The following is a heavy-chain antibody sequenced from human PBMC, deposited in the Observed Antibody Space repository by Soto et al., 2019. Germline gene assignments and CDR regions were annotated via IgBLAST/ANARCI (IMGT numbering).Heavy chain of an antibody. CDR2: INHSGST. CDR3: ARAPLGVRHWFDP. J-gene: IGHJ5*02. Sequence: TLSLTCAVYGGSFSGYYWSWIRQPPGKGLEWIGEINHSGSTNYNPSLKSRVTISVDTSKNQFSLKLSSVTDADTTVYYCARAPLGVRHWFDPWGQGTLVAVS. V-gene: IGHV4-34*01. CDR1: GGSFSGYY. D-gene: IGHD3-16*02.